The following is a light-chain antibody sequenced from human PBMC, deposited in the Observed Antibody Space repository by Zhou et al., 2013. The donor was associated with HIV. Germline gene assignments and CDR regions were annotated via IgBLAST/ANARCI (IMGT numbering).Light chain of an antibody. CDR1: QSLLHSNGYNY. J-gene: IGKJ3*01. CDR3: MQALQTPT. V-gene: IGKV2-28*01. CDR2: LGS. Sequence: DIVMTQSPLSLPVTPGEPASISCRSNQSLLHSNGYNYLDWYLQKPGQSPQLLIYLGSNRASGVPDRFSGSGSGTDFTLKISRVEADDVGVYYCMQALQTPTFGP.